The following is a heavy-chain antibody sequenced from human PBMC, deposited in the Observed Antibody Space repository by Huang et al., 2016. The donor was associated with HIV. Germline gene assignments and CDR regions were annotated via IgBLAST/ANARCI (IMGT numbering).Heavy chain of an antibody. CDR2: IRQDESEK. D-gene: IGHD1-7*01. CDR1: TFRFGADW. J-gene: IGHJ6*02. V-gene: IGHV3-7*03. CDR3: ATKTAGMDI. Sequence: VESGGRLVQPGGSIRLSCVGSTFRFGADWMSWVLQSPGKGLEWVANIRQDESEKYYVDSVKGRFNISRDNAKKVVFLEMNNVRVEDTATYFCATKTAGMDIWGQGTTVTVS.